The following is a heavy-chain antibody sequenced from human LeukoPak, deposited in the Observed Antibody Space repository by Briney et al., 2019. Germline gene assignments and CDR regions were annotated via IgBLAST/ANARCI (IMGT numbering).Heavy chain of an antibody. V-gene: IGHV2-70*01. CDR1: GFSLSTSGMC. Sequence: SGPTLVNPSQTLTLTCTFSGFSLSTSGMCVSWIRQPPGKALEWLALIDWDDDKYYSTSLKTRLTISKDTSKNQVVLTMTNMDPVDTATYYCARSGYSSGWYYFDYWGQGTLVTASS. J-gene: IGHJ4*02. D-gene: IGHD6-19*01. CDR2: IDWDDDK. CDR3: ARSGYSSGWYYFDY.